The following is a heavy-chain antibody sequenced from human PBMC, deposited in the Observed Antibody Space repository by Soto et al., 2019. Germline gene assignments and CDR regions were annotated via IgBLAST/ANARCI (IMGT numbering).Heavy chain of an antibody. CDR2: ISAYNGNT. CDR1: GYTFTSYG. J-gene: IGHJ5*02. D-gene: IGHD6-6*01. CDR3: ARDLSSSGVGYLDP. V-gene: IGHV1-18*01. Sequence: WASVKVSCKASGYTFTSYGISWVRQAPGQGLEWMGWISAYNGNTNYAQKLQGRVTMTTDTSTSTAYMELRSLRSDDTAVYYCARDLSSSGVGYLDPWGQGTLVTVSS.